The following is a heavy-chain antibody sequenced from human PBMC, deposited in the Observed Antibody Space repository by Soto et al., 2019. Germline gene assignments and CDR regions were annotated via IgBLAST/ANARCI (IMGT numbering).Heavy chain of an antibody. D-gene: IGHD1-1*01. Sequence: SETLSLTCAVSGDSISSTNWWNWVRQPPGKGLEWIGDIYHRGSTNYNPSLKSRVTISVDKSKNQFPLRLSLVTAADTAVYYCARGLAAPTAGTLDYWGLGILVTVSS. V-gene: IGHV4-4*02. CDR3: ARGLAAPTAGTLDY. J-gene: IGHJ4*02. CDR2: IYHRGST. CDR1: GDSISSTNW.